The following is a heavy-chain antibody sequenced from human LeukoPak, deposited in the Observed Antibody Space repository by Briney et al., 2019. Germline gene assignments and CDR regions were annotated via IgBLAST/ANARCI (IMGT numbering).Heavy chain of an antibody. CDR1: GYTFTSYY. Sequence: ASVKVSCKAAGYTFTSYYMHWVRQAPGQGLEWMGIINPSGGSTSYAQKFQGRVTMTRDTSTSTVYMELSSLSSEDTAVYYCARALYSGSYYHWFDPWGQGTLVTVSS. D-gene: IGHD1-26*01. V-gene: IGHV1-46*01. CDR3: ARALYSGSYYHWFDP. CDR2: INPSGGST. J-gene: IGHJ5*02.